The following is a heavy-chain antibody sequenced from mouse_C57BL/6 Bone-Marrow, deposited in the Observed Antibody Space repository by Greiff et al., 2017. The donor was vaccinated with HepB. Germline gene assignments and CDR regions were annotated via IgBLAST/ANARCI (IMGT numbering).Heavy chain of an antibody. CDR1: GFTFSSYA. CDR2: ISSGGDYI. J-gene: IGHJ4*01. CDR3: TRDRPITTVVANYAMDY. D-gene: IGHD1-1*01. Sequence: EVKVVESGEGLVKPGGSLKLSCAASGFTFSSYAMSWVRQTPEKRLEWVAYISSGGDYIYYADTVKGRFTISRDNARNTLYLQMSSLKSEDTAMYYCTRDRPITTVVANYAMDYWGQGTSVTVSS. V-gene: IGHV5-9-1*02.